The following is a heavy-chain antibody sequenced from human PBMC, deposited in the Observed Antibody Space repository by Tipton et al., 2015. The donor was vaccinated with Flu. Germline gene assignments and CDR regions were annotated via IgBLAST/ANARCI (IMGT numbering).Heavy chain of an antibody. CDR2: ICPGSP. Sequence: TLSLTCSVSGASVGSPYCWGWVRQPPGKGLEWIGNICPGSPYYNASLRSRVTISLDGPGGQFSLRLTSVTAADTAVYFCARRDFSNYVSDPKSWFDPWGQGTLVAVSS. D-gene: IGHD4-11*01. CDR1: GASVGSPYC. J-gene: IGHJ5*02. CDR3: ARRDFSNYVSDPKSWFDP. V-gene: IGHV4-38-2*01.